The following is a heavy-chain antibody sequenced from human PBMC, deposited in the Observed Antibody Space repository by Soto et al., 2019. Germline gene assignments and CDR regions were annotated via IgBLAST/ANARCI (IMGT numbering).Heavy chain of an antibody. D-gene: IGHD5-12*01. J-gene: IGHJ3*02. CDR2: IYYSGST. Sequence: SETLSLTCTVSGGYISSYDWSWIRKKPGKGLEWIGYIYYSGSTNYNPSLKSRVTISVDTSKNQFSLKLSSVTAADTAVYYCARAKRLDIVAHDAFDIWGQGTMVTVSS. V-gene: IGHV4-59*01. CDR1: GGYISSYD. CDR3: ARAKRLDIVAHDAFDI.